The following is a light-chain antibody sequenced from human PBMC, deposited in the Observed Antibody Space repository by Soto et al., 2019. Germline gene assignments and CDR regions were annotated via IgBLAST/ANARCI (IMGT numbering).Light chain of an antibody. CDR3: ISYTSRRIYV. J-gene: IGLJ1*01. Sequence: QSALTQPASVSVSPGQSITVSCTGTSSDVGAYNYVSWYQQHPGRAPKLMIYEVSSRPSGVSNRFSGSKSDNTASLTISGLQAEDEADYYCISYTSRRIYVFGTGTKVTVL. CDR1: SSDVGAYNY. V-gene: IGLV2-14*01. CDR2: EVS.